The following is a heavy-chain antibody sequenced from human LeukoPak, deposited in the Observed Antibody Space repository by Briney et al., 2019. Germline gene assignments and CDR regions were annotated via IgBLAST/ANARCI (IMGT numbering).Heavy chain of an antibody. Sequence: ASVKVSCKASGYTFTTYGISWVRQAPGQGLEWMGVINPYNGNTNYAQKLQGRVTMTTDTSTSTAYMELRSLRSDDTAVYYCARGVALYSSSWYFNYYFDYWGQGTLVTVSS. V-gene: IGHV1-18*01. CDR1: GYTFTTYG. D-gene: IGHD6-13*01. CDR3: ARGVALYSSSWYFNYYFDY. CDR2: INPYNGNT. J-gene: IGHJ4*02.